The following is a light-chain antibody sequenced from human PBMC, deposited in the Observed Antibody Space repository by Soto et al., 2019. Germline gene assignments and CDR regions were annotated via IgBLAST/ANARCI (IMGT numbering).Light chain of an antibody. CDR3: QQYYTGRT. V-gene: IGKV4-1*01. Sequence: DIVMTQSPDSLAVSLGERATIDCKSSQNILNRSNNKNYLAWYQQKPGQPPKLLIYWASSRESGVPDRFTDSGSGTDFTLTINSLQAEDAAVYYCQQYYTGRTFGQGTKVEIK. CDR2: WAS. CDR1: QNILNRSNNKNY. J-gene: IGKJ1*01.